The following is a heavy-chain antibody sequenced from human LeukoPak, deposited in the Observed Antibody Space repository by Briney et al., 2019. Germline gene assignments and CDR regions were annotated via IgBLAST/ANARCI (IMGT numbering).Heavy chain of an antibody. V-gene: IGHV3-53*01. D-gene: IGHD4-17*01. Sequence: GGSLRHSCPASGFTVSSNYMSWVRQAPGKGLEWVSVIYSGVSTYYADSVKGRFTISTDNSKNTLCLQMNSLRAEDTAVYYCATTVTRRNYYYGMDVWGQGTLVTVSS. CDR3: ATTVTRRNYYYGMDV. J-gene: IGHJ6*02. CDR2: IYSGVST. CDR1: GFTVSSNY.